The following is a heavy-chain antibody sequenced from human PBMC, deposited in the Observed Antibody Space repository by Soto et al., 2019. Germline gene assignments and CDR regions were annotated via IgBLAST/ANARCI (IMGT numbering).Heavy chain of an antibody. CDR3: ARRLSGPKEEYIAHYLCGLDX. J-gene: IGHJ6*02. V-gene: IGHV5-10-1*01. CDR1: GYRLSHYW. Sequence: GEALKISWQASGYRLSHYWITWVRQRPGKGLEWMGTIDPSDPYSKNKRSLQGHGSISADTSTNTAYLNWSSLKASATAVYYCARRLSGPKEEYIAHYLCGLDXWGQGTPVTVS. CDR2: IDPSDPYS. D-gene: IGHD1-1*01.